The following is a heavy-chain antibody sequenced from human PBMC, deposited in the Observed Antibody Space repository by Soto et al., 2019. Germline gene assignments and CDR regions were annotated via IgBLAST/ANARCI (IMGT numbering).Heavy chain of an antibody. J-gene: IGHJ4*02. V-gene: IGHV2-5*02. CDR1: GFSLRTSSVG. Sequence: QITLKESGPMLVNPTQTLTLTCTFSGFSLRTSSVGVGWIRQPPGEALEWLALIYWDDDDRYRPSLKSRLTITKDTSKNQVVLTVTNMGPADTATYYCARSYGYCSRGICHRLFDYWGQGTPVTVSS. D-gene: IGHD2-15*01. CDR3: ARSYGYCSRGICHRLFDY. CDR2: IYWDDDD.